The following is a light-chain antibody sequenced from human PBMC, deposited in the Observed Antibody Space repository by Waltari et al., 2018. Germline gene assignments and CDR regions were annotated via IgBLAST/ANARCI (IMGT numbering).Light chain of an antibody. Sequence: QSVLTQPPSTSGTPGQRVSISSSGSSSNIGTNSVFWYHHLPGTAPKLLIYRNNQRPPGVPDRFSGSKSGTSASLAISGLRPEDEATYYCAAWDDSLSVSYVFGTGTKVTVL. J-gene: IGLJ1*01. CDR2: RNN. CDR1: SSNIGTNS. CDR3: AAWDDSLSVSYV. V-gene: IGLV1-47*01.